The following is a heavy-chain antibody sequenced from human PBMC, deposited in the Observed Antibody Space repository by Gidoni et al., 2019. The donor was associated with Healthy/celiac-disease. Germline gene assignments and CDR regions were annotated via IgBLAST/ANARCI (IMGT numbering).Heavy chain of an antibody. CDR3: AKDQSGRLVVVAATPVDY. J-gene: IGHJ4*02. CDR2: IMGSGGST. V-gene: IGHV3-23*01. D-gene: IGHD2-15*01. Sequence: EVQLLESGGGLVQPGGSLRLSCAASGFTFSSYAMSWVRQAPGKGLAWVSAIMGSGGSTYYADSVKGRFTISRDNSKNTLYLQMNSLRAEDTAVYYCAKDQSGRLVVVAATPVDYWGQGTLVTVSS. CDR1: GFTFSSYA.